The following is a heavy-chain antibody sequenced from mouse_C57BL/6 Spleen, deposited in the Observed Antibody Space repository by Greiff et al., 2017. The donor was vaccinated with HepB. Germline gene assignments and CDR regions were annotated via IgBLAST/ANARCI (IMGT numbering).Heavy chain of an antibody. V-gene: IGHV5-6*01. Sequence: EVHLVESGGDLVKPGGSLKLSCAASGFTFSSYGMSWVRQTPDKRLEWVATISSGGSYTYYPDSVKGRFTISRDNAKNTLYLQMSSLKSEDTAMYYCARDYYGSRNFDYWGQGTTLTVSS. CDR2: ISSGGSYT. J-gene: IGHJ2*01. CDR3: ARDYYGSRNFDY. D-gene: IGHD1-1*01. CDR1: GFTFSSYG.